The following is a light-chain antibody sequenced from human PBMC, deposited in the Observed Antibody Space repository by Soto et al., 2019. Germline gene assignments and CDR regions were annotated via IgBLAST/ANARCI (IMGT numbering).Light chain of an antibody. Sequence: QSALTQPASVSGSPGQSITISCTGTSSDVGSYNLVSWCQQHPGKAPKLMIYEVSKRPSGVSNRFSGSKSGNTASLTISGLQAEDEADYYCCSYAGSSTFLFGGGTKLTVL. CDR1: SSDVGSYNL. CDR2: EVS. CDR3: CSYAGSSTFL. V-gene: IGLV2-23*02. J-gene: IGLJ2*01.